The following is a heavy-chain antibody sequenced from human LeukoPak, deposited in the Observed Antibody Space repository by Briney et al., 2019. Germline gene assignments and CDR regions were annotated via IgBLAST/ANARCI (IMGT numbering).Heavy chain of an antibody. CDR2: IYHSGTT. CDR1: GYSITSSSW. CDR3: ARKENVYYYFDY. Sequence: PSETLSLTCAVSGYSITSSSWWGWIRQPPGKGLEWIGYIYHSGTTYYNPSLQSRVTMSVDTSKNQFSLKLSSVTAVDTAVYYCARKENVYYYFDYWGQGTLVTVSS. V-gene: IGHV4-28*01. J-gene: IGHJ4*02. D-gene: IGHD3-10*01.